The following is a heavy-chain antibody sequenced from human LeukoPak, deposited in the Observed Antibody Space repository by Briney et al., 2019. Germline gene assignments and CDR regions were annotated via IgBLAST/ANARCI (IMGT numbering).Heavy chain of an antibody. V-gene: IGHV3-11*04. CDR1: GFIFGDYY. D-gene: IGHD3-10*02. Sequence: GGSLTLSCAASGFIFGDYYMTWIRQAPGKGLGWVSYISSSGSTIYYADSVKGRFTISRDNAKNSLYLQMNSLRAEDTAVYYCAELGITMIGGVWGKGTTVTISS. CDR3: AELGITMIGGV. CDR2: ISSSGSTI. J-gene: IGHJ6*04.